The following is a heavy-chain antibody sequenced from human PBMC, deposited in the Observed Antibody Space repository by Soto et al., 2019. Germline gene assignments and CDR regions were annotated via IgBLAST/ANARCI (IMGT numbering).Heavy chain of an antibody. CDR3: ARQYYFGSGSYYNRPFDF. CDR1: GFTFSSYS. CDR2: ISSSSSTI. Sequence: GGSLRLSCAASGFTFSSYSMNWVRQAPGKGLEWVSYISSSSSTIYYADSVKGRFTISRDNAKNSLYLQMNSLRDEDTAVYYCARQYYFGSGSYYNRPFDFWGQGTQVNVS. J-gene: IGHJ4*02. V-gene: IGHV3-48*02. D-gene: IGHD3-10*01.